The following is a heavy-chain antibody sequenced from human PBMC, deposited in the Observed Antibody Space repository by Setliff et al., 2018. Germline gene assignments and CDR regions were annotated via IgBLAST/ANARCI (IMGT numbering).Heavy chain of an antibody. CDR2: ISSSGDTV. V-gene: IGHV3-48*04. Sequence: PGGSLRLSCAASGFTFSRYWMSWVRQAPGKGLEWVSYISSSGDTVYYADSVKGRFTISRDNAKNSLYLQMNNLRAEDTAVYYCAGPSFDYWGQGTLVTVSS. CDR1: GFTFSRYW. CDR3: AGPSFDY. J-gene: IGHJ4*02.